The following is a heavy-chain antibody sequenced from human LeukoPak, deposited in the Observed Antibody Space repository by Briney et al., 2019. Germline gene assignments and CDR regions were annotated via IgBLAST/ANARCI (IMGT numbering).Heavy chain of an antibody. J-gene: IGHJ3*02. CDR1: GFTVSSNY. V-gene: IGHV3-53*01. D-gene: IGHD4-17*01. Sequence: PGGSLRLSCAASGFTVSSNYMSWVRQAPGNGLEWVSVIYSGGSTYYADSVKGRFTISRDNSKNTLYLQMNSLRAEDTAVYYCARTYGDYGDAFDIWGQGTMVTVSS. CDR2: IYSGGST. CDR3: ARTYGDYGDAFDI.